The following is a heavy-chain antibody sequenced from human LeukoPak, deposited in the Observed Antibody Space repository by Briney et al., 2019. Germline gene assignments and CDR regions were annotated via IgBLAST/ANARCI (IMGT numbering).Heavy chain of an antibody. CDR2: IIPIFGTA. Sequence: SVKVSCKASGGTFSSYAISWVRQAPGQGLEWMGGIIPIFGTANYAQKFQGRVTMTEDTSTDTAYMVLSSLYFEDTAVYYCATLEPEPGDFGGLAYWGRGTLVTVSS. CDR3: ATLEPEPGDFGGLAY. J-gene: IGHJ4*02. CDR1: GGTFSSYA. V-gene: IGHV1-69*06. D-gene: IGHD4-17*01.